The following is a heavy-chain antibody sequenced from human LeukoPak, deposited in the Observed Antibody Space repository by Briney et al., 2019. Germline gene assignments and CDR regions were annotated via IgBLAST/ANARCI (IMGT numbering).Heavy chain of an antibody. CDR1: GFTFGDYA. CDR2: IRSKAYGGTT. V-gene: IGHV3-49*03. D-gene: IGHD2-21*02. CDR3: TRDPTCGGDCSGYFQH. J-gene: IGHJ1*01. Sequence: PGGSLRLSCTASGFTFGDYAMSWFRQAPGKGLEWVGFIRSKAYGGTTEYAASVKGRFTISRDDSKSIAYLQMNSLKTEETAVYYCTRDPTCGGDCSGYFQHWGQGTLVTVSS.